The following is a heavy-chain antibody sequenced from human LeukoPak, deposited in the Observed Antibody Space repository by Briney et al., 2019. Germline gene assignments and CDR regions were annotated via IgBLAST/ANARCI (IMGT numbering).Heavy chain of an antibody. Sequence: SQTLSLTCTVSGGSISSGSYYWSWIRQPAGKGLEWIGRIYTSGSTNYNPSLKSRVTISVDTSKNQFSLKLSSVTAADTAVYYCARGGGYDYVSYYYYMDVWGKGTTVTVSS. CDR1: GGSISSGSYY. D-gene: IGHD5-12*01. V-gene: IGHV4-61*02. CDR3: ARGGGYDYVSYYYYMDV. J-gene: IGHJ6*03. CDR2: IYTSGST.